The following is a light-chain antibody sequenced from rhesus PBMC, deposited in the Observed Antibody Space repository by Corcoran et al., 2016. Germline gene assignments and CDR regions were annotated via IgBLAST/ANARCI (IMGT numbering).Light chain of an antibody. J-gene: IGKJ3*01. Sequence: DIQMTQSPSSLSASVGDRVTITCRASQDISLYLNWYQQKPGRAPRLRFYYGNRFETGGPSRYSGSGSGTEFTLTISSLRPEDFATYFCQQYKNLPFTFGPGTKLDFK. CDR2: YGN. CDR3: QQYKNLPFT. CDR1: QDISLY. V-gene: IGKV1-32*01.